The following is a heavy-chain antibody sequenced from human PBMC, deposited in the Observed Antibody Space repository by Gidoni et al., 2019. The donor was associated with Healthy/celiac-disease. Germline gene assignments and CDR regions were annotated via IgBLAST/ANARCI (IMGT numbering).Heavy chain of an antibody. CDR2: IYNSGST. CDR1: SGSLSSGRYY. J-gene: IGHJ5*02. CDR3: ARDWVVRGVNRFDP. V-gene: IGHV4-31*03. Sequence: QVQLQESGPGLVTPSQTLSLTCTVSSGSLSSGRYYWSWIRQHPGKGLEWIGYIYNSGSTYYNPSLRSRVTISLDTSKNQFSLRLSSVTAADTAVYYCARDWVVRGVNRFDPWGQGTLVTVSS. D-gene: IGHD3-10*01.